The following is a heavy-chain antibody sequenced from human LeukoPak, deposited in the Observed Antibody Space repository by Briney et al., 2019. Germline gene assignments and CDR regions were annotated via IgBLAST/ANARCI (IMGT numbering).Heavy chain of an antibody. Sequence: GAPVKVSCKASGYTFTTYDINWVRQAPGQGLEWMGWMNCNTGDTGYAQKFQGRLTMTSVTSITTAYMELTSLTSEDTAVYFCARGVATNYWGQGTLVTVSS. CDR3: ARGVATNY. CDR1: GYTFTTYD. D-gene: IGHD5-12*01. J-gene: IGHJ4*02. V-gene: IGHV1-8*01. CDR2: MNCNTGDT.